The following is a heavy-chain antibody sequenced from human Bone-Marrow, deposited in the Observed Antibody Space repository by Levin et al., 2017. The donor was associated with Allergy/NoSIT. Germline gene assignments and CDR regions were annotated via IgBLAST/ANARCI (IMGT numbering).Heavy chain of an antibody. Sequence: GASVKVSCKASGYIFDNYALNWVRQAPGRGPEWMGWITTSNGIAYYAQEFQGRVTMTTDTSTSTAYMELRSLRRDDTAVYYCARGWGGYVLDYWGQGTLITVSS. V-gene: IGHV1-18*01. CDR1: GYIFDNYA. J-gene: IGHJ4*02. D-gene: IGHD5-12*01. CDR2: ITTSNGIA. CDR3: ARGWGGYVLDY.